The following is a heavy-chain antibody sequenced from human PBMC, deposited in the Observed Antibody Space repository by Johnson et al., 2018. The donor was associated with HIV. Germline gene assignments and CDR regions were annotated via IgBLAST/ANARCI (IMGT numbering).Heavy chain of an antibody. V-gene: IGHV3-30*04. D-gene: IGHD1-26*01. CDR3: TTRRVVGATPTPDDAFDI. J-gene: IGHJ3*02. Sequence: QMQLVESGGGVVQPGRSLRLSCVVSGFSFSGFAMHWVRQAPGKGLDWMAVISYDGSNKHYADSVKGRFTISRDNSKNTLYLQMNSLKTEDTAVYYCTTRRVVGATPTPDDAFDIWGQGTMVTVSS. CDR1: GFSFSGFA. CDR2: ISYDGSNK.